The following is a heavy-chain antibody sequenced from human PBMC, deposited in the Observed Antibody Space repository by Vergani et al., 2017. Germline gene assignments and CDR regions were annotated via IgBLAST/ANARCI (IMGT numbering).Heavy chain of an antibody. CDR2: ISCDGTQK. CDR1: GFTSSYYG. CDR3: ATKSCGTPGCQIGYFRE. D-gene: IGHD1-1*01. Sequence: QVHLVESGGGVVQPGRSLRLSCVVSGFTSSYYGMHWVRQAPGNGLEWVAVISCDGTQKYYADSVKGRFTISRDNSKSTLYLQMNSLRTEDTAVYYCATKSCGTPGCQIGYFREWGQGTLVTVSS. J-gene: IGHJ1*01. V-gene: IGHV3-30*03.